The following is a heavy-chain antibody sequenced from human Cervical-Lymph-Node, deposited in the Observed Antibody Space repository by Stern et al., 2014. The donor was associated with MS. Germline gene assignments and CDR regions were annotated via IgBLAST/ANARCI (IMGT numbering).Heavy chain of an antibody. Sequence: VQLEESGAEVKKPGASVKVSCKASGYTLTSYGISWVRQAPGQGLEWMGWISAYNGNTNYAQKLQGRVTMTTDTSTSTAYMELGSLRSDDTAVYYCARERPIYGGNYYTRTFDYWGQGTLVTVSS. CDR2: ISAYNGNT. D-gene: IGHD1-26*01. J-gene: IGHJ4*02. V-gene: IGHV1-18*01. CDR3: ARERPIYGGNYYTRTFDY. CDR1: GYTLTSYG.